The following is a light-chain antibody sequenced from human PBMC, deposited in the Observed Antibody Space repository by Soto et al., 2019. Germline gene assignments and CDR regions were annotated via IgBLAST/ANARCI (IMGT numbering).Light chain of an antibody. CDR1: QGIRND. J-gene: IGKJ1*01. V-gene: IGKV1-17*01. Sequence: DVQMTQSPSTLSASVGDRVTITCRASQGIRNDLGWYQQKPGKAPKLLIYAASSLQSGVPSRFSGSGYGTEFTLTISGLQPEDSATYYCQQYERYSTFGQGTKVDIK. CDR3: QQYERYST. CDR2: AAS.